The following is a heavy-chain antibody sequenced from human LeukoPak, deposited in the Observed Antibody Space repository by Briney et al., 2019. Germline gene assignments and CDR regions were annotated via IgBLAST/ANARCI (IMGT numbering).Heavy chain of an antibody. J-gene: IGHJ4*02. Sequence: SETLSLTCTVSGGSISSYYWSWIRQPAGKELEWIGRISASGNTNYNPSLKSRVTMSVDTSKNLFALKLSSVTAADTAVYYCARQGVATAIDYWGQGTLVTVSS. CDR3: ARQGVATAIDY. CDR1: GGSISSYY. V-gene: IGHV4-4*07. CDR2: ISASGNT. D-gene: IGHD2-21*02.